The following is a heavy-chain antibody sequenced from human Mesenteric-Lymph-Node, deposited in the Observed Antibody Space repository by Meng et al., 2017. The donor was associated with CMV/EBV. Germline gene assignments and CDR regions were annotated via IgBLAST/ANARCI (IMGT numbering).Heavy chain of an antibody. CDR1: GFPFSIPF. V-gene: IGHV1-46*01. CDR2: INPGGGGK. Sequence: SGFPFSIPFISWVRQAPGDGLELMGVINPGGGGKTYAQKFQGRLTLTRDTSTSTVYMELSSLRSEDTALYYCARDGAEGSGSFYFDYWGQGTLVTVSS. CDR3: ARDGAEGSGSFYFDY. D-gene: IGHD3-10*01. J-gene: IGHJ4*02.